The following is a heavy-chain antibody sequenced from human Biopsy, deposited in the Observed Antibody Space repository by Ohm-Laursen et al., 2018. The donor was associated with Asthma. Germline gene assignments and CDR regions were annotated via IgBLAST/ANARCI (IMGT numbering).Heavy chain of an antibody. V-gene: IGHV4-34*01. CDR2: INYRGDT. Sequence: SETLSLTWAISGGSFTHYFWMWIRQPPGKGLEWIGEINYRGDTNYNPSLESRVSISVDTSTYHFSLRLNSVTAADTAVYYCVRGEEVASTYFKDWDQGTLVTVSS. D-gene: IGHD5-24*01. J-gene: IGHJ1*01. CDR1: GGSFTHYF. CDR3: VRGEEVASTYFKD.